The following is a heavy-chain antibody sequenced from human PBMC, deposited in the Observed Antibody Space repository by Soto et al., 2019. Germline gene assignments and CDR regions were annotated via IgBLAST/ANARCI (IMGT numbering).Heavy chain of an antibody. D-gene: IGHD5-12*01. CDR1: GYTFTGYY. Sequence: VASVKVSCKASGYTFTGYYMHWVRQAPGQGLEWMGWINPNSGGTNYAQKFQGRVTMTRDTSISTAYMELSRLRSDDTAVYYCARAGRDGYNYYGYWGQGTLVTVSS. CDR2: INPNSGGT. CDR3: ARAGRDGYNYYGY. V-gene: IGHV1-2*02. J-gene: IGHJ4*02.